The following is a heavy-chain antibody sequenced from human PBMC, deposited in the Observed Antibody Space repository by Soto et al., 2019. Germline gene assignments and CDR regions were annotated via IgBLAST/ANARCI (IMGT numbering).Heavy chain of an antibody. CDR1: GYTFTSYG. V-gene: IGHV1-18*01. Sequence: QVQLVQSGAEVKKPGASVKVSCKASGYTFTSYGINWVRQAPGQGLEWLGWISPYDGYTNYAQILQRRVYMTTDTSTKTAYMELRSLRSDDTAMYYCARGGYYDSSGSRNYHYYGMNVWGQGTTVTVSS. CDR3: ARGGYYDSSGSRNYHYYGMNV. D-gene: IGHD3-22*01. CDR2: ISPYDGYT. J-gene: IGHJ6*02.